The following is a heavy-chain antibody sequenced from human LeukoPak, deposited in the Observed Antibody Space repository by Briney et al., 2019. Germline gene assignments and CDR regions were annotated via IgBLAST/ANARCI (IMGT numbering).Heavy chain of an antibody. CDR1: GYTFTTYA. Sequence: ASVKVSCKASGYTFTTYAISWVRQAPGQGLEWMGWISTYNGDTKYAQKLQGRVTMTTDTSTTTAFMELRSLRSDDTAVYYCARDRWGYCSSTSCYGLFDYWGQGTLVTVSS. V-gene: IGHV1-18*01. CDR2: ISTYNGDT. D-gene: IGHD2-2*01. J-gene: IGHJ4*02. CDR3: ARDRWGYCSSTSCYGLFDY.